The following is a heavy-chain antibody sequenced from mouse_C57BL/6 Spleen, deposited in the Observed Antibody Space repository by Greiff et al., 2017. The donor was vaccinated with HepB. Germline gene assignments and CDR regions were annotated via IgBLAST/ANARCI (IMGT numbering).Heavy chain of an antibody. CDR1: GYTFTDYY. D-gene: IGHD1-1*01. Sequence: EVQLQQSGPVLVKPGASVKMSCKASGYTFTDYYMNWVKQSHGKSLEWIGVINPYNGGTSYNQKFKGKATLTVDKSSSTAYMELNSLTSEDSAVYYCARRVIDYGSPYFDYWGQGTTLTVSS. CDR2: INPYNGGT. J-gene: IGHJ2*01. CDR3: ARRVIDYGSPYFDY. V-gene: IGHV1-19*01.